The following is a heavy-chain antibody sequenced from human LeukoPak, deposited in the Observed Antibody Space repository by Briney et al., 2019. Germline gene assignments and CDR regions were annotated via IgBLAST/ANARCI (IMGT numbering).Heavy chain of an antibody. CDR1: GFTFTSHG. CDR3: AKAKVMITFGGVIVPDAFDI. V-gene: IGHV3-30*18. Sequence: PGGSLRLSCAASGFTFTSHGMHWVRQAPGKGLEWVAVISYDGSNKYYADSVKGRFTISRDNSKNTLYLQMNSLRAEDTAVYYCAKAKVMITFGGVIVPDAFDIWGQGTMVTVSS. CDR2: ISYDGSNK. J-gene: IGHJ3*02. D-gene: IGHD3-16*02.